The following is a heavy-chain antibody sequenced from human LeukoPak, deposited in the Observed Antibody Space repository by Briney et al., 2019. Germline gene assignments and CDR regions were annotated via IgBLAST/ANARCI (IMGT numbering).Heavy chain of an antibody. CDR2: IYTSGST. Sequence: PSQTLSLTCTVSAGSLSSGSYYWSWIRQPAGKGLAWIGRIYTSGSTNYNPSLKSRVTISVDTSKNQFSLKLSSVTAADTAVYYSARQPVYYYYGMDVWGQGTTVTVSS. V-gene: IGHV4-61*02. J-gene: IGHJ6*02. D-gene: IGHD1-14*01. CDR1: AGSLSSGSYY. CDR3: ARQPVYYYYGMDV.